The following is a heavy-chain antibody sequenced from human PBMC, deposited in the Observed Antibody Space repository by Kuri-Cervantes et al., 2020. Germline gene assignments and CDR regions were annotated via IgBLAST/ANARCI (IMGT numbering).Heavy chain of an antibody. CDR3: AGRGYGYGPIDY. Sequence: ASVKVSCKASGYTFTSYDINWVRQATGQGLEWMGWTNPNSGNTGYAQKFQGRVTMTRSTSRSTAYMELSSLRSEDTAVYYCAGRGYGYGPIDYWGQGTVVTVSS. CDR1: GYTFTSYD. D-gene: IGHD5-18*01. CDR2: TNPNSGNT. V-gene: IGHV1-8*02. J-gene: IGHJ4*02.